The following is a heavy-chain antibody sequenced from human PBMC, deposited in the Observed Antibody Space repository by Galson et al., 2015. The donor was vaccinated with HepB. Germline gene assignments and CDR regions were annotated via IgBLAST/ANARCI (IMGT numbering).Heavy chain of an antibody. V-gene: IGHV3-48*03. CDR1: GFTFSSYE. J-gene: IGHJ4*02. CDR3: AGRRGYSYGSLDY. Sequence: SLRLSCAASGFTFSSYEMNWVRQAPGKGLEWVSYISSSGSTIYYADSVKGRFTISRDNAKNSLYLQMNSLRAEDTTVYYCAGRRGYSYGSLDYWGQGTLVTVSS. D-gene: IGHD5-18*01. CDR2: ISSSGSTI.